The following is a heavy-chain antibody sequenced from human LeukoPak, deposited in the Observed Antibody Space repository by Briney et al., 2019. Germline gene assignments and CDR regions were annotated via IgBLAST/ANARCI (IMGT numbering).Heavy chain of an antibody. J-gene: IGHJ5*02. CDR2: IKPDGSEK. CDR1: GFTSSSHW. CDR3: MTGGHYSGS. D-gene: IGHD3-3*01. V-gene: IGHV3-7*01. Sequence: GGSLRLSCAASGFTSSSHWMGWVRQAPGKGLEWVANIKPDGSEKNYVDSVKGRFTISRDNAKNSLYLQMNSLRAEDTAVYYCMTGGHYSGSWGQGSLVTVSS.